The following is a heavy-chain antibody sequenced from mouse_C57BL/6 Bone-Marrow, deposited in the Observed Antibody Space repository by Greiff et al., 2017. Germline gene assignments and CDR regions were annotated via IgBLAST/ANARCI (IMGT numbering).Heavy chain of an antibody. CDR1: GFTFSSYG. Sequence: EVQLVESGGDLVKPGGSLKLSCAASGFTFSSYGMSWVRQTPDKRLEWVATISSGGSYTYYPDSVKGRFTISRDNAKNTLYLQMSSLKSEDTAMYYCARHAGWFAYWGQGTLVTVSA. CDR3: ARHAGWFAY. D-gene: IGHD4-1*01. J-gene: IGHJ3*01. CDR2: ISSGGSYT. V-gene: IGHV5-6*01.